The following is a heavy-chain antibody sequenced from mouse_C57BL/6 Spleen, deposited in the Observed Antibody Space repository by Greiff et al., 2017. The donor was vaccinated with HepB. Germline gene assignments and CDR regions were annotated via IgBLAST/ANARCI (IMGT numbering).Heavy chain of an antibody. CDR2: INPNNGGT. CDR1: GYTFTDYY. Sequence: EVQLQQSGPELVKPGASVKISCKASGYTFTDYYMNWVKQSHGKSLEWIGDINPNNGGTSYNQKFKGKATFTVDKSASKAYMGLRSLTSEDSAAYYCAALPYYYAMDYWGQGTSVTVSS. V-gene: IGHV1-26*01. CDR3: AALPYYYAMDY. J-gene: IGHJ4*01.